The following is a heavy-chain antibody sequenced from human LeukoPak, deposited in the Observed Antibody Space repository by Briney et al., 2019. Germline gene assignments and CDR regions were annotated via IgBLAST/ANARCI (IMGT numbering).Heavy chain of an antibody. J-gene: IGHJ4*02. CDR2: IWTDGVT. Sequence: SQTLSLTCTVSGGSISSGNYYWSWIRQPAGMGLEWIGRIWTDGVTSYKPSLKSRVTISVDTSKNQFSLNLSSVTAADTAVYYCARDSTYYYGSGSYPVLHWGQGTLVTVSS. CDR1: GGSISSGNYY. V-gene: IGHV4-61*02. D-gene: IGHD3-10*01. CDR3: ARDSTYYYGSGSYPVLH.